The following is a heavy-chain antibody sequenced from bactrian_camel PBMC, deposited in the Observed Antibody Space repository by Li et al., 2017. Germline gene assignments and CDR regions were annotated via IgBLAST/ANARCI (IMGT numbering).Heavy chain of an antibody. Sequence: DVQLVESGGGLVQPGGSLRLSCQASGFTFSSYDMSWVRQAPGKGLEWVSVINSGGGRPDYADSVKGRFTISRDNAKNTMYLQLNSLKTEDMAMYYCARDLGGFGYEYNYWGQGTQVTVS. CDR2: INSGGGRP. V-gene: IGHV3S40*01. CDR3: ARDLGGFGYEYNY. D-gene: IGHD1*01. J-gene: IGHJ4*01. CDR1: GFTFSSYD.